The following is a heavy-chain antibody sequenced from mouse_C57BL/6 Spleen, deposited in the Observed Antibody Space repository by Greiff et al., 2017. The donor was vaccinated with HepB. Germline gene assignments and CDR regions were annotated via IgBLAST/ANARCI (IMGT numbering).Heavy chain of an antibody. CDR1: GYAFSSSW. J-gene: IGHJ2*01. V-gene: IGHV1-82*01. Sequence: VQLQQSGPELVKPGASVKISCKASGYAFSSSWMNWVKQRPGKGLEWIGRIYPGDGDTNYNGKVKGKATLTADKSSSTAYMQLSSLTSEDSAVYFCARSGEGPTTVVAGDYWGQGTTLTVSS. D-gene: IGHD1-1*01. CDR3: ARSGEGPTTVVAGDY. CDR2: IYPGDGDT.